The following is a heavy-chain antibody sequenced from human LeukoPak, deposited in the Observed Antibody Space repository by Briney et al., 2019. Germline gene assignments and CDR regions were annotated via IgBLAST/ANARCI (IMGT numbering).Heavy chain of an antibody. V-gene: IGHV3-9*01. J-gene: IGHJ6*02. CDR3: AKDMATDYYGMDV. CDR1: GFTFDDYA. Sequence: GGSLKLSCAASGFTFDDYAMHWVRQAPGKGLEWVSGISWNSGSIGYADSVKGRFTISRDNAKNSLYLQMNSLRAEDTALYYCAKDMATDYYGMDVWGQGTTVTVSS. D-gene: IGHD5-12*01. CDR2: ISWNSGSI.